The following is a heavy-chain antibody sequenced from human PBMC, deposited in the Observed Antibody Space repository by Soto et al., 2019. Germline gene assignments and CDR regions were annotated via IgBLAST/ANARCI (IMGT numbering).Heavy chain of an antibody. CDR3: ARDGYSYGPSIYYYYGMDV. V-gene: IGHV1-69*05. CDR2: IIPIFGTA. J-gene: IGHJ6*02. Sequence: SVKVSCKASGGTFSSYTISWVRQAPGQGLEWMGGIIPIFGTANYAQKFQGRVTMTRDTSTSTVYMELSSLRSEDTAVYYCARDGYSYGPSIYYYYGMDVWGQGTTVTVSS. D-gene: IGHD5-18*01. CDR1: GGTFSSYT.